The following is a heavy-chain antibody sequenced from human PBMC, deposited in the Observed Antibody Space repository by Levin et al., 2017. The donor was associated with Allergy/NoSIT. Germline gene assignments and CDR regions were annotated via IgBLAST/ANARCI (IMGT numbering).Heavy chain of an antibody. CDR2: ISYDGKST. CDR3: AKGSGSDSDDGTDV. J-gene: IGHJ6*02. CDR1: GLTVTYYA. V-gene: IGHV3-30*04. Sequence: SCAASGLTVTYYAMHWVRQAPGKGLEWVASISYDGKSTFYADSVKGRFTISRDNSKNTLYLQMNSLRPEDAAFYYCAKGSGSDSDDGTDVWGQGTTVTVS. D-gene: IGHD1-26*01.